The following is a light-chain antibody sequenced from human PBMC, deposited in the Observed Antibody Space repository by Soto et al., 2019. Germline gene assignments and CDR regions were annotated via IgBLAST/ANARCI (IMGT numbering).Light chain of an antibody. CDR3: QQYSDSPPVT. Sequence: EIVLTQSPGTLSLSPGERATLSCRASQSVSRDYLAWYQQKPGQAPSLLIYRASYRDTGIPDRFSGSGSGTEFTLTISRLEPEDFALYYCQQYSDSPPVTFGGGTKVEIK. V-gene: IGKV3-20*01. J-gene: IGKJ4*01. CDR2: RAS. CDR1: QSVSRDY.